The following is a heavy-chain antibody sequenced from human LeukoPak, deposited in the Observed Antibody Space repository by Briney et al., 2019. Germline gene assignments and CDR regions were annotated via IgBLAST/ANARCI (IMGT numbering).Heavy chain of an antibody. D-gene: IGHD4-17*01. V-gene: IGHV3-30-3*01. CDR3: ARETTAYYGWFDP. CDR1: GLPFSSCA. J-gene: IGHJ5*02. Sequence: GGSLRLSCAASGLPFSSCAMHWVRQAPGKGLEWVAVISDDGSNKYYADSVKGRFTISRDNSKNTLYLQMNSLRAEDTAVYYCARETTAYYGWFDPWGQGTLVTVSS. CDR2: ISDDGSNK.